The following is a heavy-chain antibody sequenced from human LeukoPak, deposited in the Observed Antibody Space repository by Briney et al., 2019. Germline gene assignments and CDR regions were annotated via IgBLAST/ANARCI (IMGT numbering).Heavy chain of an antibody. CDR3: ASGIAARFLGSPFDY. J-gene: IGHJ4*02. D-gene: IGHD6-6*01. Sequence: GGSLRLSCAASGFTFSSYAMYWVRQAPGKGLEYVSAIDSHGGSTYYANSVKGRFTISRDNAKNSLYLQMNSLRAEDTAVYYCASGIAARFLGSPFDYWGQGTLVTVSS. CDR1: GFTFSSYA. V-gene: IGHV3-64*01. CDR2: IDSHGGST.